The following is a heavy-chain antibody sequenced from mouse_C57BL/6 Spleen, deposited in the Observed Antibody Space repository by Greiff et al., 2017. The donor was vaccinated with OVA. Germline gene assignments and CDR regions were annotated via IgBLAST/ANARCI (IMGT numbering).Heavy chain of an antibody. CDR2: INPYNGDT. CDR3: AREGGNYWFAY. Sequence: EVQLKESGPELVKPGDSVKISCKASGYSFTGYFMNWVMQSHGKSLEWIGRINPYNGDTFYNQKFKGKATLTVDKSSSTAHMELRSLTSEDSAVYYCAREGGNYWFAYWGQGTLVTVSA. CDR1: GYSFTGYF. V-gene: IGHV1-20*01. D-gene: IGHD2-1*01. J-gene: IGHJ3*01.